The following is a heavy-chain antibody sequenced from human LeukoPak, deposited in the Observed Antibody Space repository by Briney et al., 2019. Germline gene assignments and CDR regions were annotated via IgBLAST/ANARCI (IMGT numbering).Heavy chain of an antibody. Sequence: SETLSLTCTVSGGSISSSSYYWGWIRQPPGKGLEWIGSIYYSGSTYYNPSLKSRVTISVDTSKNQFSLKLSSVTAADTAVYYCARMYSGSPESLPEYFQHWGQGTLVTVSS. CDR1: GGSISSSSYY. CDR2: IYYSGST. CDR3: ARMYSGSPESLPEYFQH. D-gene: IGHD1-26*01. V-gene: IGHV4-39*01. J-gene: IGHJ1*01.